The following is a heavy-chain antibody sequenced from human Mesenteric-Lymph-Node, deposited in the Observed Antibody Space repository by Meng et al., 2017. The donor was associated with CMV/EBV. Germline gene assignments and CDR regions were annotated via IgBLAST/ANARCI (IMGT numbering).Heavy chain of an antibody. D-gene: IGHD6-6*01. Sequence: ASVKVSCKASGYTFTGYYMHWVRQAPGQGLEWMGWINPNSGGTNYAQKFQGRVTMTRDTSISTAYMELSRLRSDDTAVYYCARDQKQLVHHIYYYYGMDVWGKGTTVTVSS. V-gene: IGHV1-2*02. J-gene: IGHJ6*04. CDR1: GYTFTGYY. CDR2: INPNSGGT. CDR3: ARDQKQLVHHIYYYYGMDV.